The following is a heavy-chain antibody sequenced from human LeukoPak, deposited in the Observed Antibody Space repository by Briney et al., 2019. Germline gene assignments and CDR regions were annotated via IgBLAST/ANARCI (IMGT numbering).Heavy chain of an antibody. CDR1: GFTFSSYA. CDR3: ASIHSSSWYVPVGY. V-gene: IGHV3-23*01. J-gene: IGHJ4*02. CDR2: ISGSGGST. D-gene: IGHD6-13*01. Sequence: GGSLRLSCAASGFTFSSYAMSWVRQAPGKGLEWVSAISGSGGSTYYADSVKGRFTISRDNSKNTLYLQMNSLRAEDTAVYYCASIHSSSWYVPVGYWGQGTLVTVSS.